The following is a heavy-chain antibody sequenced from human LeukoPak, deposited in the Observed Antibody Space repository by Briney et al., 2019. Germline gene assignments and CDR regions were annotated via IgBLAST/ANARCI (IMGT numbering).Heavy chain of an antibody. V-gene: IGHV3-9*01. J-gene: IGHJ4*02. D-gene: IGHD4-17*01. Sequence: GGSLRLSCAASGFTFNDFAMHWVRQAPGKGLEWVSRISWDGDTVDYADSMKGRFTISRDNAKNSLYLQMNSLRAEDTAFYYCAKTDYGDDLYYFNSWGQGTLVTVSS. CDR3: AKTDYGDDLYYFNS. CDR1: GFTFNDFA. CDR2: ISWDGDTV.